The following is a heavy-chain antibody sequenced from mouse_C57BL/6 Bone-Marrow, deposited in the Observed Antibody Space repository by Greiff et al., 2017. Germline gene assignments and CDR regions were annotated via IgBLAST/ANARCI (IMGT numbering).Heavy chain of an antibody. Sequence: EVQGVESGGGLVKPGGSLKLSCAASGFTFSSYTMSWVRQTPEKRLEWVATISGGGGNTYYPDSVKGRFTISRDNAKNTLYLQMSSLRSEDTALYYCASRLYYYGSSYWYFDVWGTGTTVTVSS. CDR2: ISGGGGNT. CDR1: GFTFSSYT. CDR3: ASRLYYYGSSYWYFDV. V-gene: IGHV5-9*01. J-gene: IGHJ1*03. D-gene: IGHD1-1*01.